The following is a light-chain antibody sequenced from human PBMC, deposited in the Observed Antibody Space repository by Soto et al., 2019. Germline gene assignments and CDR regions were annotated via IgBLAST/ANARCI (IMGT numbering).Light chain of an antibody. J-gene: IGKJ5*01. CDR3: QQRNIWPPVT. V-gene: IGKV3-15*01. Sequence: EIVMTQSPATLSVSPREGATLSCRASQSISSNVAWYDQKPGQAPRLLIYGASTRATGIPARFSGSGSGTEFTLTISSLQFEDFAVYYCQQRNIWPPVTFGQGTRLEI. CDR2: GAS. CDR1: QSISSN.